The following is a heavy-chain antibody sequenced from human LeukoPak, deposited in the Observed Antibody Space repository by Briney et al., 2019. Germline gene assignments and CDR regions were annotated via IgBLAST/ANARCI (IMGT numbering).Heavy chain of an antibody. CDR2: ISSGSFTI. Sequence: GGSLRLSCAASGFTFSSYNMNWLRQAPGKGLEWVSYISSGSFTIYYADSVKGRFTISRDNAKNVLYLQMNTLRDEDSAVYYCARDHLFAFDVWGQGTTVSVSS. CDR3: ARDHLFAFDV. J-gene: IGHJ3*01. V-gene: IGHV3-48*02. CDR1: GFTFSSYN.